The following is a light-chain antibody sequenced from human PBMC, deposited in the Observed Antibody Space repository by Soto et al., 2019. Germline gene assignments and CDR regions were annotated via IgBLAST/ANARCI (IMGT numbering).Light chain of an antibody. CDR3: SSYTTSRTYV. J-gene: IGLJ1*01. V-gene: IGLV2-14*01. CDR1: SSDVGVYNY. CDR2: EVS. Sequence: QSALTQPASVSGSPGQSITISCTGISSDVGVYNYVSWYQQHPGKAPQLMIYEVSNRPSGVSNRFSGSKSGNTASLTISGLQAEDEADYYCSSYTTSRTYVFGTGTKLTVL.